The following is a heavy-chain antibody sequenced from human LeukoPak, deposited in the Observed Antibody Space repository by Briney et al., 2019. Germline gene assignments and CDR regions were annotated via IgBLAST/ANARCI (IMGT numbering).Heavy chain of an antibody. D-gene: IGHD2-21*01. CDR1: GGSFSGYY. V-gene: IGHV4-34*01. CDR2: INHSGNT. Sequence: SETLSLTCAVYGGSFSGYYWSWIRQPPGKGLEWIGEINHSGNTNYNPSLKSRVTISVDMSKNQFSLKLRSVTAADTAVYYCARAPSGCGGTCAFDYWGQGTLVTVSS. CDR3: ARAPSGCGGTCAFDY. J-gene: IGHJ4*02.